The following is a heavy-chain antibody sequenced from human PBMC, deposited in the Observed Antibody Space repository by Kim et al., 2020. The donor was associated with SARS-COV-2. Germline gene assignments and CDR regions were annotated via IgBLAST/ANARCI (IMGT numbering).Heavy chain of an antibody. CDR3: ARGNYDSSGYYYTPGDY. J-gene: IGHJ4*02. Sequence: VKGRFTISRDNAKNSLYLQMNSLRAEDTAVYYCARGNYDSSGYYYTPGDYWGQGTLVTVSS. D-gene: IGHD3-22*01. V-gene: IGHV3-48*03.